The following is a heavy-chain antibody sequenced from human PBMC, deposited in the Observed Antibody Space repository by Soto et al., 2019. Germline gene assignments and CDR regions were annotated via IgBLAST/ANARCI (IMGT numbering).Heavy chain of an antibody. V-gene: IGHV3-21*01. CDR1: GFTFCSYS. J-gene: IGHJ5*02. Sequence: GGSLRLSCAASGFTFCSYSMNWVRQAPGKGLEWVSSISSSSSYIYYADSVKGRFTISRDNAKNSLYLQMNSLRAEDIAVYYCASGTTGTTGRSDPWGQGTLVTVSA. CDR2: ISSSSSYI. CDR3: ASGTTGTTGRSDP. D-gene: IGHD1-1*01.